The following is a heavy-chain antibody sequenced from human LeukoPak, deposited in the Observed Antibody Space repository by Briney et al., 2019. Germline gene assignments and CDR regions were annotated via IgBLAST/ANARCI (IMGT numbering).Heavy chain of an antibody. J-gene: IGHJ5*02. V-gene: IGHV3-23*01. D-gene: IGHD5-12*01. CDR2: INSGGAT. Sequence: GGSLRLSCVASGFTFSNYAMAWVRQAPGKGLEWVSVINSGGATSYADSVKGRFTISRDNSKNTLYLKMNSLRGEDTAVHYCATPGYTGYDHPSWGQGTLVTVSS. CDR1: GFTFSNYA. CDR3: ATPGYTGYDHPS.